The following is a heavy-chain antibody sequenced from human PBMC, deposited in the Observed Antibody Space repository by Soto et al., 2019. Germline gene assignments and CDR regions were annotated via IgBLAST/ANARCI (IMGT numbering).Heavy chain of an antibody. D-gene: IGHD2-15*01. V-gene: IGHV3-23*01. J-gene: IGHJ4*02. CDR2: ISSSGSST. CDR1: GFTFNNYA. CDR3: TKANRYCSGANCFTFDY. Sequence: PGGSLRLSCEASGFTFNNYAMSWVRQAPGKGLEWVSAISSSGSSTKYAESGKGRFTISRDNSKNTLSLQMNSLRAEDTAVYYCTKANRYCSGANCFTFDYWGLGTLVTVSS.